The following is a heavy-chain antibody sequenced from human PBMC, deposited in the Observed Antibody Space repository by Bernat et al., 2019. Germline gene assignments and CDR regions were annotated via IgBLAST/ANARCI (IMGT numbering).Heavy chain of an antibody. CDR1: GFTFSSYG. J-gene: IGHJ4*02. CDR3: AKDLIAAAGGDY. CDR2: ISYDGSNK. V-gene: IGHV3-30*18. D-gene: IGHD6-13*01. Sequence: QVQLVESGGGVVQPGRSLRLSCEASGFTFSSYGMHWVRQAPGKGLEWGAVISYDGSNKYYADSVKGRFTISRDNSKNTLYLQMNSLRAEDTAVYYGAKDLIAAAGGDYWGQGTLVTVSS.